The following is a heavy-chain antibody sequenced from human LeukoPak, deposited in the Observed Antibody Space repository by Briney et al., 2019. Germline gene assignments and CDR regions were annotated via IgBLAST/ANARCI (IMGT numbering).Heavy chain of an antibody. V-gene: IGHV3-53*01. CDR1: GLTVSSTY. CDR3: ATLPTGYSSSWFDH. D-gene: IGHD6-13*01. J-gene: IGHJ5*02. Sequence: GESLRLSCAASGLTVSSTYMSWVRQAPGKGLEWVSIIYSGGSKHYADSVKGRFTVSRDNSKNTVYLQMNGLRAEDTAVYYCATLPTGYSSSWFDHWGQGTLVTVSS. CDR2: IYSGGSK.